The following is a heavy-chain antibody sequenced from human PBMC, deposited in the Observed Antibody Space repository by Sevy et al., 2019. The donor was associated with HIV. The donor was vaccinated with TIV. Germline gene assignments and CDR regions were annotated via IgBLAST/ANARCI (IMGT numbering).Heavy chain of an antibody. CDR3: AGENAWGRGYS. V-gene: IGHV4-59*08. CDR2: IYYNGDI. D-gene: IGHD1-26*01. Sequence: SETPSLTCTVSGGSITSLYWNWIRQPPGKGLEWIANIYYNGDINYNPSLKSRVTLSLDTSKNKFSLRLSSVTAADTAMYYCAGENAWGRGYSWGQGTLVTVSS. J-gene: IGHJ4*02. CDR1: GGSITSLY.